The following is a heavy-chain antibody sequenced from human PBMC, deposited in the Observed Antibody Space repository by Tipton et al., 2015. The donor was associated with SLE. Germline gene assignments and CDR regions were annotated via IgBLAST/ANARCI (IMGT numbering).Heavy chain of an antibody. V-gene: IGHV4-61*02. J-gene: IGHJ4*02. CDR2: IYTSGST. CDR1: GGSISSGSYY. D-gene: IGHD6-13*01. Sequence: LRLSCTVSGGSISSGSYYWSWIRQPAGKGLEWIGRIYTSGSTNYNPSLKSRVTMSVDTSKNQFSLKLSSVTAADTAVYYCARDPIAAAGTSYWGQGTLVTVSS. CDR3: ARDPIAAAGTSY.